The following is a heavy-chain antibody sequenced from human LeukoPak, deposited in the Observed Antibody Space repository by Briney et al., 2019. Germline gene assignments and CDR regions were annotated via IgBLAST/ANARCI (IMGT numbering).Heavy chain of an antibody. D-gene: IGHD3-10*01. V-gene: IGHV3-49*04. Sequence: GGSLRLSCTGSGFTFGDYAMSWVRQAPGKGLEWVGFIRSKAYGGTTEYAASVKGRFTISRDDSKSIAYLQMNSLEIEDTAVYYCSRNYVSGSYAFDIWGQGTMATVSS. CDR3: SRNYVSGSYAFDI. J-gene: IGHJ3*02. CDR2: IRSKAYGGTT. CDR1: GFTFGDYA.